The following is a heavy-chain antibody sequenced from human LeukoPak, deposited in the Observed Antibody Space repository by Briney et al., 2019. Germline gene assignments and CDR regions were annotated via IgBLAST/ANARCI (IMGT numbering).Heavy chain of an antibody. CDR3: ARDPVVVAFHDFDF. V-gene: IGHV3-23*01. CDR2: IGGLGGST. J-gene: IGHJ4*02. Sequence: GGSLRLSCEASGFTFSSHAKAWVRQAPGKGLEWVSAIGGLGGSTYYADSVKGRFTISRDNSKNTVYLEMKSLRAEDTALYYCARDPVVVAFHDFDFWGQGILVTVSS. D-gene: IGHD3-22*01. CDR1: GFTFSSHA.